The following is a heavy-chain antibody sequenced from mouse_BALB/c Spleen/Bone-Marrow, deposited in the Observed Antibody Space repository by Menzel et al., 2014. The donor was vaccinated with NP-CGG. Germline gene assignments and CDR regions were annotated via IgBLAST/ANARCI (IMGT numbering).Heavy chain of an antibody. CDR2: IDPYNGGT. D-gene: IGHD2-10*01. CDR1: GYSFXGYN. CDR3: AREAAYYGNYGAMDY. V-gene: IGHV1S135*01. Sequence: EVKLMESGPELGKPGASVKISCKASGYSFXGYNMYWVKQSHRKSLEWIGYIDPYNGGTSYNQKSKGKATLTVDKSSSTAYMHLNSLTSEDSAIYYCAREAAYYGNYGAMDYWGQGTSVTVSS. J-gene: IGHJ4*01.